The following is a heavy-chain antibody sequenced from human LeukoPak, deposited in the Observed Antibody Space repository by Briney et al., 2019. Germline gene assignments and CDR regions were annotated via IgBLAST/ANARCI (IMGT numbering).Heavy chain of an antibody. Sequence: GASVKVSCKASGYTFTGYYMHWVRQAPGQGLDWMGWINPNSGGTNYAQTFQGTVTMTRDTSISTAYMELSRLRYDDTAVYYCARNGESITMIVPLDYWGQGTLVTVSS. CDR1: GYTFTGYY. CDR3: ARNGESITMIVPLDY. V-gene: IGHV1-2*02. CDR2: INPNSGGT. J-gene: IGHJ4*02. D-gene: IGHD3-22*01.